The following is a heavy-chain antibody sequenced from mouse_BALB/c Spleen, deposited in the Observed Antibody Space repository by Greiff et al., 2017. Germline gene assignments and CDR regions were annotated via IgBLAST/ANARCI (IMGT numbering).Heavy chain of an antibody. CDR1: GYSFTGYY. D-gene: IGHD1-1*01. V-gene: IGHV1S34*01. CDR2: ISCYNGAT. Sequence: LVKPGASVKISCTASGYSFTGYYMHWVKQSHGKSLEWIGYISCYNGATSYNQKFKGKATFTVDTSSSTAYMQFNSLTSEDSAVYYCARGGSSVSWLAYWGQGTLVTVSA. J-gene: IGHJ3*01. CDR3: ARGGSSVSWLAY.